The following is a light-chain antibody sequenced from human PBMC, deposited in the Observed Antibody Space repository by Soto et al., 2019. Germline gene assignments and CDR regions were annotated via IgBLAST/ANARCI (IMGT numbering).Light chain of an antibody. CDR1: QSVSSY. CDR2: DAS. Sequence: EIVLTQSPATLSLSPGERATLSCRASQSVSSYLAWYQQKPGQAPRLLIYDASNRATGIPARFSGSGSGTAFTLTISSLEPEDFAVYYCQQRINWPPWTFVQGTKVEIK. CDR3: QQRINWPPWT. V-gene: IGKV3-11*01. J-gene: IGKJ1*01.